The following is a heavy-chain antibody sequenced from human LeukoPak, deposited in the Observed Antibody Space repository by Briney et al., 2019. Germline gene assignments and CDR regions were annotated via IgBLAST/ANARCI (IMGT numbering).Heavy chain of an antibody. CDR3: ARDTPTVTLLFDY. Sequence: GGSLRLSCAASGFTFSSYSMNWVRQAPGKGLEWVSSISSSSSYIYYADSVKGRFTISRDNAKNSLYLQMNSLRAEDTAVYYCARDTPTVTLLFDYWGQGTLGTVS. D-gene: IGHD4-17*01. J-gene: IGHJ4*02. CDR2: ISSSSSYI. V-gene: IGHV3-21*01. CDR1: GFTFSSYS.